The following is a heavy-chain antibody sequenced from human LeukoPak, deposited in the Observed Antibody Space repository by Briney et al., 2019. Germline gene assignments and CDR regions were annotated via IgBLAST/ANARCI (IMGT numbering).Heavy chain of an antibody. CDR3: ARGPSGYHNT. D-gene: IGHD5-12*01. J-gene: IGHJ4*02. Sequence: GGSLRLSCAASGFTFSSYTINWVRQAPGKGLEWVSSISSSSVYRYYADSVNGRFTISRDDPKNSLYLQMNSLRAEDTAVYYCARGPSGYHNTGGQGTLVTVSS. CDR1: GFTFSSYT. V-gene: IGHV3-21*01. CDR2: ISSSSVYR.